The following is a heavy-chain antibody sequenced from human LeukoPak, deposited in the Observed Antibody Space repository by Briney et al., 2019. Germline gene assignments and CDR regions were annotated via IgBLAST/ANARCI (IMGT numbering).Heavy chain of an antibody. D-gene: IGHD3-16*02. Sequence: GGSLRLSCAASGFTFSSYGMHWVRQAPGKGLEWVAVISYDGSNKYYADSVKGRFTISRDNSKNTLYLQMNSLRAEDTAVYYCAKGPAPRLGEFSYHALVDYWGQGTLVTVSS. CDR2: ISYDGSNK. J-gene: IGHJ4*02. V-gene: IGHV3-30*18. CDR1: GFTFSSYG. CDR3: AKGPAPRLGEFSYHALVDY.